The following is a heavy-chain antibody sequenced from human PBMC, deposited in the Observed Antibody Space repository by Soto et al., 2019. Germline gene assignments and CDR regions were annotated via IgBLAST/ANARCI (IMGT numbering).Heavy chain of an antibody. D-gene: IGHD3-22*01. Sequence: QVQLVQSGAEVKKPGSSVKVSCKSSGGTFSNYGFSWVRQAPGQGLECMGVIVPIFGAEHPQKFQGRVTITADESXHXXVMELRGLRSEDTAVYYCERGGSDYEGSGYYQGHVWGQGTTVTVSS. V-gene: IGHV1-69*12. CDR2: IVPIFGA. J-gene: IGHJ6*02. CDR1: GGTFSNYG. CDR3: ERGGSDYEGSGYYQGHV.